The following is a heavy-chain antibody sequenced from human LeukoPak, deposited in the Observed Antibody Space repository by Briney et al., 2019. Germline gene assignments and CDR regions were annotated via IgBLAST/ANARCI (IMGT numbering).Heavy chain of an antibody. D-gene: IGHD2-15*01. CDR1: GYTFTGYY. CDR3: ARGPSGYCSGGSCYHNWFDP. Sequence: ASVKVSCKASGYTFTGYYMHWVRQAPGQGLEWMGWINPNSGGTNYAQKFQGRVTMTRDTSISTAYMGLSRLRSDDTAVYYCARGPSGYCSGGSCYHNWFDPWGQGTLVTVSS. V-gene: IGHV1-2*02. J-gene: IGHJ5*02. CDR2: INPNSGGT.